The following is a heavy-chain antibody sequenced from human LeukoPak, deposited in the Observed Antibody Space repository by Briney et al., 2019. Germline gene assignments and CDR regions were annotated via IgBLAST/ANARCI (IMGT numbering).Heavy chain of an antibody. CDR2: INHSGST. J-gene: IGHJ6*02. CDR1: GGSFSGYY. Sequence: PLETLSLTCAVYGGSFSGYYWSWIRQPPGKGLEWIGEINHSGSTNYNPSLKSRVTISVDTSKNQFSLKLSSVTAADTAVYYCARGSRYQLLYYYYYYGMDVWGQGTTVTVSS. CDR3: ARGSRYQLLYYYYYYGMDV. D-gene: IGHD2-2*02. V-gene: IGHV4-34*01.